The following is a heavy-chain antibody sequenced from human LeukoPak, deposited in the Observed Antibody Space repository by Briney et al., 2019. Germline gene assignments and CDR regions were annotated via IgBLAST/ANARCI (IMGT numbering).Heavy chain of an antibody. CDR2: IYYSGST. CDR3: ARVGQLAFDY. D-gene: IGHD6-13*01. J-gene: IGHJ4*02. CDR1: GGSISSGSYY. Sequence: SETLSLTCTVSGGSISSGSYYWGWIRQPPGKGLEWIGSIYYSGSTYYNPSLKSRVTISVDTSKNQFSLKLNSVTAADTAVYYCARVGQLAFDYWGQGTLVTVSS. V-gene: IGHV4-39*07.